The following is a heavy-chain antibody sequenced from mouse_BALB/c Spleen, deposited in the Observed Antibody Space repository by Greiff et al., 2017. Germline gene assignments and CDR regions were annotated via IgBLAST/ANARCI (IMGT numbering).Heavy chain of an antibody. CDR1: GYTFTDYN. V-gene: IGHV1-18*01. CDR2: INPNNGGT. D-gene: IGHD2-10*02. J-gene: IGHJ4*01. CDR3: ARGAYGNYSQNLYYYAMDY. Sequence: EVQLQQSGPELVKPGASVKIPCKASGYTFTDYNMDWVKQSHGKSLEWIGDINPNNGGTIYNQKFKGKATLTVDKSSSTAYMELRSLTSEDTAVYYCARGAYGNYSQNLYYYAMDYWGQGTSVTVSS.